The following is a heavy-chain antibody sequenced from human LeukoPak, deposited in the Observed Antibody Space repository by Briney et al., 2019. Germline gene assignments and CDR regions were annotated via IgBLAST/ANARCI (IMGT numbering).Heavy chain of an antibody. D-gene: IGHD3-10*01. V-gene: IGHV3-53*01. CDR2: IYSDNT. CDR3: ARRRGGSYYFDC. CDR1: GFTVSSNS. Sequence: GGSLRLSCTVSGFTVSSNSMSWVRQAPGKGLEWVSFIYSDNTHYSDSVKGRFTISRDNSKNTLYLQMNSLRAEDTAVYYCARRRGGSYYFDCWGQGTLVTVSS. J-gene: IGHJ4*02.